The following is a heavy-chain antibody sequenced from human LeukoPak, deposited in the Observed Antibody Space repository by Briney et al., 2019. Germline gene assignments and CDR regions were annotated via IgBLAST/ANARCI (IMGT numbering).Heavy chain of an antibody. J-gene: IGHJ4*02. D-gene: IGHD5-12*01. CDR3: ARDPGSGYEEHFDY. CDR1: GFIFSDYY. V-gene: IGHV3-11*01. Sequence: PGGSLRLSCAASGFIFSDYYMSWIRQAPGKGLEWVSYISSSGSTMYYTDSVEGRFTISRDNAKDSLYLQMNSLRAEDTAVYYCARDPGSGYEEHFDYWGQGTLVTVSS. CDR2: ISSSGSTM.